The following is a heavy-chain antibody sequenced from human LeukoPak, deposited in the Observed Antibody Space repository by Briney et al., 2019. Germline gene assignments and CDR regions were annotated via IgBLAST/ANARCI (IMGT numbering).Heavy chain of an antibody. D-gene: IGHD5-24*01. CDR2: IIPMFGTP. Sequence: GSSVKVSCKASGGTLSTSAISWVRQAPGQGLEWMGGIIPMFGTPNYAQKFQGRVTITTDESTSTAYMELSSLRSEDTAVYYCARTTMGRDGYNPREDLDYWGQGTLVTVSS. J-gene: IGHJ4*02. CDR3: ARTTMGRDGYNPREDLDY. V-gene: IGHV1-69*05. CDR1: GGTLSTSA.